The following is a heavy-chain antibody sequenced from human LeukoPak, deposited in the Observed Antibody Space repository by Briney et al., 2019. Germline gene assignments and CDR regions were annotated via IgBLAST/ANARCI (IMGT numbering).Heavy chain of an antibody. D-gene: IGHD3-3*01. CDR2: IGGSGDKT. CDR1: GFTFNRNA. CDR3: WRRGDGRRGWGDHDY. J-gene: IGHJ4*02. Sequence: GGSLRLSCAASGFTFNRNAISWVRQAPGKGLEWVSTIGGSGDKTFYADSVKGRSTISRDNPKNMLHLQMSSLTGEDPALYSFWRRGDGRRGWGDHDYWGQGALVTVSS. V-gene: IGHV3-23*01.